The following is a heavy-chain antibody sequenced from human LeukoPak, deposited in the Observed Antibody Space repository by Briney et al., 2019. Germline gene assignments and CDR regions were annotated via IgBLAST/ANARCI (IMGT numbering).Heavy chain of an antibody. CDR1: GFTFSSYA. V-gene: IGHV3-23*01. J-gene: IGHJ4*02. CDR3: AKDRVATITCAVY. D-gene: IGHD5-12*01. CDR2: ISGSGGST. Sequence: GGSLRLSCAASGFTFSSYAMSWVRQAPGKGREWVSAISGSGGSTYYADSVKGRFTISRDNSKNTLYLQMNSLRAEDTAVYYCAKDRVATITCAVYWGQGTLVTVSS.